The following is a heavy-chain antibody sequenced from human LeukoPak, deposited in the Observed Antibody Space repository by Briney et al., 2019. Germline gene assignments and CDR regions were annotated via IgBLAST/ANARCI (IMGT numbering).Heavy chain of an antibody. J-gene: IGHJ6*02. Sequence: GGSLRLSCAASGFTFSSYAMHWVRQAPDKGLEWVAVISYDGSNKYYADSVKGRFTISRDNSKNTLYLQMNSLRAEDTAVYYCARGNPYDFWSGYYLYYYYGMDVWGQGTTVTVSS. V-gene: IGHV3-30-3*01. CDR2: ISYDGSNK. D-gene: IGHD3-3*01. CDR1: GFTFSSYA. CDR3: ARGNPYDFWSGYYLYYYYGMDV.